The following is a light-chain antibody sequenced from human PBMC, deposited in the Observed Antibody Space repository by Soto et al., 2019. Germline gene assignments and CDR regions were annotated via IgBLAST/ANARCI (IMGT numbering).Light chain of an antibody. CDR3: GTCDSSLTSWV. J-gene: IGLJ3*02. CDR2: DNN. CDR1: DSNIGNNY. Sequence: QSVLTQPPSVSAAPGQRVSISCSGSDSNIGNNYISWYRQVPGTAPKVVIYDNNKRPSWIPDRFSASKSGTSSTLAITGLRTGDEAFYYCGTCDSSLTSWVFGGGTKLTV. V-gene: IGLV1-51*01.